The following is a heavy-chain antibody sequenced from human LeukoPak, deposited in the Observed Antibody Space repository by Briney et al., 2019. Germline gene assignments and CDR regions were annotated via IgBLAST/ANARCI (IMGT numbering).Heavy chain of an antibody. CDR3: AKVLQLWPIDAFDI. V-gene: IGHV3-23*01. CDR2: ISGSGGST. D-gene: IGHD5-18*01. CDR1: GFSFSSYA. Sequence: GGSLRLSRAASGFSFSSYAMSWVRQAPRKGLEWVSAISGSGGSTYYADSVKGRFTISRDNSKTTLYLQMNSLRAEGTAVYYCAKVLQLWPIDAFDIWGQGTMVTVSS. J-gene: IGHJ3*02.